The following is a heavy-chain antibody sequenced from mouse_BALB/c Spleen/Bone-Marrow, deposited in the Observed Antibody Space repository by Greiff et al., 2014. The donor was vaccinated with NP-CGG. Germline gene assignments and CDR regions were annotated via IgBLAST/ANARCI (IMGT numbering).Heavy chain of an antibody. V-gene: IGHV1-80*01. CDR2: IYPGDGDT. CDR1: GYAFSSYW. Sequence: QVQLQQSGAELVRPGSSVKISCKASGYAFSSYWMNWVKQRPGQGLEWIGQIYPGDGDTNYNGKFKGKATLTADKSSSTAYMQLSSLTSEDSAVYFCARVRNWADYWGQGTTSHSLL. CDR3: ARVRNWADY. J-gene: IGHJ2*01. D-gene: IGHD4-1*01.